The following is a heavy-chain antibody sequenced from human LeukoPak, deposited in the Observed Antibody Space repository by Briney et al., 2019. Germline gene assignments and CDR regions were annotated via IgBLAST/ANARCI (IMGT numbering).Heavy chain of an antibody. CDR2: IIPIFGTA. Sequence: ASVKVSCKASGGTFSSYAISWVRQAPEQGLEWMGGIIPIFGTANYAQKFQGRVTITADESTSTAYMELSSLRSEDTAVYYCASTVTTKDWFDPWGQGTLVTVSS. J-gene: IGHJ5*02. CDR1: GGTFSSYA. V-gene: IGHV1-69*13. D-gene: IGHD4-17*01. CDR3: ASTVTTKDWFDP.